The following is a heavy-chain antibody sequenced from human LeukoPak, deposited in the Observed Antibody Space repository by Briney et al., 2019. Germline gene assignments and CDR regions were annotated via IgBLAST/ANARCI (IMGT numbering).Heavy chain of an antibody. V-gene: IGHV3-9*01. Sequence: PGGSLRLSCTASESTFDHAMHWVRQTPGKGLEWVSGIGWNSARTGYADSVRGRFTISRDNSKNTLYLQMNSLRAEDTAVYYCAKDLVTGGSYPDYWGQGTLVTVSS. CDR1: ESTFDHA. CDR2: IGWNSART. CDR3: AKDLVTGGSYPDY. D-gene: IGHD1-26*01. J-gene: IGHJ4*02.